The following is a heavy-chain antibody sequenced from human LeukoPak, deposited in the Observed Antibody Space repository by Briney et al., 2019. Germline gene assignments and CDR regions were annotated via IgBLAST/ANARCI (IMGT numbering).Heavy chain of an antibody. D-gene: IGHD2-15*01. CDR2: INSDGSRT. J-gene: IGHJ4*02. CDR3: ARRLCSGGSCFDY. CDR1: GFTFSTYW. Sequence: GGSLGLSCAASGFTFSTYWMHWVRHAPGKGLVWVSRINSDGSRTTYADSVKGRFTISRDNAKNTLYLQMNSLRAEDTAVYFCARRLCSGGSCFDYWGQGTLVTVSS. V-gene: IGHV3-74*01.